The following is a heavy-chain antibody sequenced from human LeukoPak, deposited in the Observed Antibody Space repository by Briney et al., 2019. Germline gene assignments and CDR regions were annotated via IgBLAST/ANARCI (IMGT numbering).Heavy chain of an antibody. V-gene: IGHV4-31*03. CDR3: ARTQKGLGYYFDY. CDR2: IYYSAST. Sequence: SQTLSLTCTVSGGSISSGGYYWSWIRPPPGKGLQWIGYIYYSASTYYNPSLKSRVTISVDTSKNQFSLKLSSVTAADTAVYYCARTQKGLGYYFDYWGQGTLVTVSS. D-gene: IGHD3/OR15-3a*01. J-gene: IGHJ4*02. CDR1: GGSISSGGYY.